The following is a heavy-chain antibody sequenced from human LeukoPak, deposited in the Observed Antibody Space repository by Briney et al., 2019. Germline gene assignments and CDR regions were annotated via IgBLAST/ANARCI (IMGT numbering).Heavy chain of an antibody. D-gene: IGHD5-12*01. Sequence: ASVKVSCKTSGYTFKSYAITWVRQAPGQGLEWMGWINPNSGGTNYAQKFQGRVTMTRDTSISTAYMELRRLRSDDTAVYYCARDVGGYDWRAFDYWGQGTLVTVSS. CDR1: GYTFKSYA. V-gene: IGHV1-2*02. J-gene: IGHJ4*02. CDR3: ARDVGGYDWRAFDY. CDR2: INPNSGGT.